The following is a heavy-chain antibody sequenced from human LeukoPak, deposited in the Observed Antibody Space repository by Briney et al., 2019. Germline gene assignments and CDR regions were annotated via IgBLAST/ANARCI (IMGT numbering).Heavy chain of an antibody. J-gene: IGHJ6*02. D-gene: IGHD3-10*01. CDR1: GGSISSSNW. CDR2: IYHSGST. CDR3: ARGSFSGSGWSSQSWDYYYYGMDV. Sequence: SETLSLTCAVSGGSISSSNWWSWVRQPPGKGLEWIGEIYHSGSTNYNPSLKSRVTISVDRSKNQFSPKLSSVTAADTAVYYCARGSFSGSGWSSQSWDYYYYGMDVWGQGTTVTVSS. V-gene: IGHV4-4*02.